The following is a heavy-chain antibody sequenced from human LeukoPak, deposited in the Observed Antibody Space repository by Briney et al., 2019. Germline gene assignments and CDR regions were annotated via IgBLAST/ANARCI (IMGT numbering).Heavy chain of an antibody. CDR3: TRDRAAATGPSAFDI. Sequence: ASVKVSCKAFVYTFTRYYIHWVRQAPGQGLEWMGVIDPSDGTTSYTQKFQGRVTMTRDTSTSTVYMELSSLRSDDTDVYYCTRDRAAATGPSAFDIWGQGTMVTVSS. J-gene: IGHJ3*02. CDR2: IDPSDGTT. V-gene: IGHV1-46*01. CDR1: VYTFTRYY. D-gene: IGHD6-13*01.